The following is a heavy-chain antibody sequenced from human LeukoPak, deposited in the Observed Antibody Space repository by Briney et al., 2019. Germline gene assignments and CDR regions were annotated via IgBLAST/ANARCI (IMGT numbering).Heavy chain of an antibody. CDR1: GFTVNRNY. D-gene: IGHD3-22*01. V-gene: IGHV3-53*01. J-gene: IGHJ3*02. Sequence: PGGSLRLSCAASGFTVNRNYMSWVRQAPGKGLEWVSVIYSGGVTYYADSVKGRFTISRDNSKNTLYLQMNCLRADDTAVYYCAGSSAYYPDAFDIWGQGTMVSVSS. CDR2: IYSGGVT. CDR3: AGSSAYYPDAFDI.